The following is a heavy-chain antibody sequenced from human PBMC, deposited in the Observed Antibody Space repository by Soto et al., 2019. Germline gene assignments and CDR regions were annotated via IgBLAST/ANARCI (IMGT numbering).Heavy chain of an antibody. CDR1: GFTFSSYG. CDR2: IWYDGSNK. D-gene: IGHD6-13*01. V-gene: IGHV3-33*01. CDR3: ARETREQQLYYYYYGMDV. Sequence: LRLSCAASGFTFSSYGMHWDRQAPGKGLEWVAVIWYDGSNKYYADSVKGRFTISRDNSKNTLYLQMNSLRAEDTAVYYCARETREQQLYYYYYGMDVWGQGTTVTVSS. J-gene: IGHJ6*02.